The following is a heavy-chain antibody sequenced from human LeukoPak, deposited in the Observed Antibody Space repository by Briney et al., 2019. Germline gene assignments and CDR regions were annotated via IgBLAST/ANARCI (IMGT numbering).Heavy chain of an antibody. Sequence: GRSLRLSCAASGFTFSNYGMHWVRQAPGKGLEWVAVIWYDGRNKYYADSVKGRFTISRDNSRTTLYLQMNSLRAEDTAVYYCARVGYCSGGSCYPDYYYFYGMDVWGQGTTVTVSS. V-gene: IGHV3-33*01. CDR3: ARVGYCSGGSCYPDYYYFYGMDV. CDR1: GFTFSNYG. D-gene: IGHD2-15*01. J-gene: IGHJ6*02. CDR2: IWYDGRNK.